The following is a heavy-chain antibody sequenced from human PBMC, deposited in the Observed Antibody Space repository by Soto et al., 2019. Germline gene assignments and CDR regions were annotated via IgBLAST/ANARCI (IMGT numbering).Heavy chain of an antibody. Sequence: QITLKESGPTLVKPTQTLTLTCTFSGFSLSSTRMAVGWIRQPPGKALEWLALIYWDDDKRYSPFLKSRLTITKATSKNLVVLTMSTMDPVDTARYYCAHIVVAGLGYYFDYWGQGTLVTVSS. J-gene: IGHJ4*02. CDR2: IYWDDDK. D-gene: IGHD6-19*01. V-gene: IGHV2-5*02. CDR3: AHIVVAGLGYYFDY. CDR1: GFSLSSTRMA.